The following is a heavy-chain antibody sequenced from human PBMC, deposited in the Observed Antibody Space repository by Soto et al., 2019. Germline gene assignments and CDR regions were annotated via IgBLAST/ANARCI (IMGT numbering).Heavy chain of an antibody. D-gene: IGHD6-19*01. CDR1: GFTFDDYA. CDR3: SLAVDAFDV. Sequence: GGSLRLSCPASGFTFDDYAMHWVRQAPGKGLEWVSGISWNSGSIGYADSVKGRFTISRDNAKNSLYLQMNSLRAEDTALYYCSLAVDAFDVWGQGRMVTISS. J-gene: IGHJ3*01. V-gene: IGHV3-9*01. CDR2: ISWNSGSI.